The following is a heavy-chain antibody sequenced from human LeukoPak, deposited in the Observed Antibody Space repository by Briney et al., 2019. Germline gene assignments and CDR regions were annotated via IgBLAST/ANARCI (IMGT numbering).Heavy chain of an antibody. CDR1: GFTFSSYS. Sequence: GGSLRLSCAASGFTFSSYSMNWVRQAPGKGLEWVGRIKSKTNGGTTDYAAPVKGRFTISRDDSKNTVYLQMNSLKTEDTAVYYCSTDSLVLNYWGQGTLVTVSS. D-gene: IGHD3-16*01. V-gene: IGHV3-15*01. CDR3: STDSLVLNY. J-gene: IGHJ4*02. CDR2: IKSKTNGGTT.